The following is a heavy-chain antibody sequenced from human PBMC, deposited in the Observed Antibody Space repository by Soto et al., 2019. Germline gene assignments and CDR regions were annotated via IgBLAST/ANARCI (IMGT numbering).Heavy chain of an antibody. Sequence: QVQLVESGGGVVQPGTSLRLSCEAFGFAFSNFGMHWVRQAPGKGLEWVAIITSAGSNIYYGDSVKGRFTISRDDSKNTLYLEMSSLRPEDSAVYYCSSHGDFVYWGQGTLVTVSS. CDR1: GFAFSNFG. CDR2: ITSAGSNI. J-gene: IGHJ4*02. V-gene: IGHV3-30*03. CDR3: SSHGDFVY.